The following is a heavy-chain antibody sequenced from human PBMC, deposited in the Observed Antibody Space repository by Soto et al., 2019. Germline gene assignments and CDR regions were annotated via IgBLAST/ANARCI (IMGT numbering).Heavy chain of an antibody. Sequence: QVQVVQSGAEVKEPGSTVKVSCKASGDTFNTYAISWVRQAPGQGLEWLGGSIPIFGTTNYAQTLEGRITIIADKSTSTAYMELSSLRSEDTAVYYCARSEWPNGVCYTFVDHYYYGVDFWGQGTTVIVSS. CDR1: GDTFNTYA. D-gene: IGHD2-8*01. V-gene: IGHV1-69*06. CDR2: SIPIFGTT. J-gene: IGHJ6*02. CDR3: ARSEWPNGVCYTFVDHYYYGVDF.